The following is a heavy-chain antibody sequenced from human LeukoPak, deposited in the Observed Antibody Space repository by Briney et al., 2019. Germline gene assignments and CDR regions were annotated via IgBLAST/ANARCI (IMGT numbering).Heavy chain of an antibody. Sequence: PSETLSLTCTVSGGSINSYYWSWIRQPAGKGLEWIGHIYNSGSTNYNPSLKGRVTMSVATSKNQFSLHLSSVTAADTAVYYCARSAFLVTAPGLYYFDYWGQGTLVAVSS. J-gene: IGHJ4*02. CDR3: ARSAFLVTAPGLYYFDY. CDR1: GGSINSYY. CDR2: IYNSGST. D-gene: IGHD6-13*01. V-gene: IGHV4-4*07.